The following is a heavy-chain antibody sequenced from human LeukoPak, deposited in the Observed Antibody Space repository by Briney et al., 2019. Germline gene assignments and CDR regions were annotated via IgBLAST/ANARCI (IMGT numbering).Heavy chain of an antibody. CDR1: GFIFSNYG. J-gene: IGHJ4*02. CDR2: IRYDGNNK. Sequence: GGSLRLSCGASGFIFSNYGMLWVRQAPGKGLEWVAFIRYDGNNKLYADSVKGRFTISRDNSKNTLYLHINSLRGEDTAVYYCVKDNPLDYWGQGILVIVSS. V-gene: IGHV3-30*02. D-gene: IGHD1-14*01. CDR3: VKDNPLDY.